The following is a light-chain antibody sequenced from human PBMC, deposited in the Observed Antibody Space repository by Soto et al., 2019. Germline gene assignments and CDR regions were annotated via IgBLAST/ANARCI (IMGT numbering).Light chain of an antibody. CDR1: QSVNSY. V-gene: IGKV3-11*01. CDR2: DAS. CDR3: QQRSKWPLT. J-gene: IGKJ4*01. Sequence: EIVLTQSPATLSLSPGERATLSCRASQSVNSYLGWYQQKPGQAPRLLIYDASNRASGIPARFRGSGSGTDFTLTISNLEPEDFAIYYCQQRSKWPLTFGGGTKVEI.